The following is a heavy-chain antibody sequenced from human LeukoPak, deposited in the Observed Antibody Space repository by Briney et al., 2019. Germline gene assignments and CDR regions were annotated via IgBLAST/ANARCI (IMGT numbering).Heavy chain of an antibody. CDR3: ARAEYPSSGYDYDLGAFDI. CDR2: INWNGGST. CDR1: GFTFDDYG. V-gene: IGHV3-20*04. Sequence: PGGSLRLSCAASGFTFDDYGMSWVRQVPGKGLEWVSGINWNGGSTGNADSVKGRFTISRDNAKNSLYLQMNSLRAEDTAVYYCARAEYPSSGYDYDLGAFDIWGQGTMVTVSS. D-gene: IGHD5-12*01. J-gene: IGHJ3*02.